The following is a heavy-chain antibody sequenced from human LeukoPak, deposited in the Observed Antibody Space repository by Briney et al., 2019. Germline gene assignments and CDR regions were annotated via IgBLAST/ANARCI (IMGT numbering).Heavy chain of an antibody. J-gene: IGHJ4*02. Sequence: PSETLSLTCAVSGGSIINSNWWSWVRQPPGKGLEWIGSIYYSGGTYYNPSLKSRVTISVDTSKNQFSLKLSSVTAADTAVYYCARRLSTYSSSPYFDYWGQGTLVTVSS. CDR1: GGSIINSNW. V-gene: IGHV4-39*01. CDR3: ARRLSTYSSSPYFDY. D-gene: IGHD6-6*01. CDR2: IYYSGGT.